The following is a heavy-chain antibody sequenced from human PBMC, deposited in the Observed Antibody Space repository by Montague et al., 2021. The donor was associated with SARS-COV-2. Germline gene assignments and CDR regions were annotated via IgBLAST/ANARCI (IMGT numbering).Heavy chain of an antibody. CDR2: INHSGST. CDR1: GGSFSSYY. D-gene: IGHD6-13*01. J-gene: IGHJ6*02. Sequence: SETLSLTCAVYGGSFSSYYWSWIRQPPGKGLEWIGEINHSGSTNCNPSLKSRVTISVDTSKNQFSLKLSSVTAADTAVYYCARGPHSSSWHYYYYYGMDVWGQGTTVTVSS. CDR3: ARGPHSSSWHYYYYYGMDV. V-gene: IGHV4-34*01.